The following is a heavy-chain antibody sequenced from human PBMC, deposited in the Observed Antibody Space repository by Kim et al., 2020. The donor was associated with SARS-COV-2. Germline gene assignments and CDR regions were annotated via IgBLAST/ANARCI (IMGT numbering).Heavy chain of an antibody. CDR2: ISSSSSYI. D-gene: IGHD6-13*01. J-gene: IGHJ5*02. CDR1: GFTFSSYS. Sequence: GGSLRLSCAASGFTFSSYSMNWVRQAPGKGLEWVSSISSSSSYIYYADSVKGRFTISRDNAKNSLYLQMNSLRAEDTAVYYCARDLYSSSYWFDPWGQGTLVTVSS. V-gene: IGHV3-21*01. CDR3: ARDLYSSSYWFDP.